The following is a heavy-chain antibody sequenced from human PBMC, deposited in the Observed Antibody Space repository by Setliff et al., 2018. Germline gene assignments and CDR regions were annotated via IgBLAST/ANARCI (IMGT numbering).Heavy chain of an antibody. CDR2: INPDGSEK. CDR3: FGAGTCSY. CDR1: GFTFRIYW. V-gene: IGHV3-7*01. J-gene: IGHJ4*02. Sequence: GGSLRLSCSVSGFTFRIYWVSWVRQAPGKGLEWLASINPDGSEKYYVDSVKGRFTISRDNAKNSLSLQMNSLRTEDTAVYYCFGAGTCSYWGQGTQVTVSS. D-gene: IGHD3-10*01.